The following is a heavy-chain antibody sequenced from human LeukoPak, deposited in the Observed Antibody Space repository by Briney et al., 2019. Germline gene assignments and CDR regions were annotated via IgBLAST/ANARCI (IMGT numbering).Heavy chain of an antibody. CDR1: GGTFSSYA. CDR3: ARTPREWLVFDY. D-gene: IGHD6-19*01. V-gene: IGHV1-69*05. Sequence: SVKVSCKASGGTFSSYAISWVRQAPGQGLEWMGGIIPIFGTANYAQKFQGRVTITTDESTSTAYMELSSLRSEDTAVYYCARTPREWLVFDYWGQGTLVTVSS. J-gene: IGHJ4*02. CDR2: IIPIFGTA.